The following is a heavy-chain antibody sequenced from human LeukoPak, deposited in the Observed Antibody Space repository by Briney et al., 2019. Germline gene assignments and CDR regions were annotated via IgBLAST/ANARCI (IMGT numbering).Heavy chain of an antibody. CDR2: IIPIFGTA. D-gene: IGHD6-19*01. Sequence: ASVKVSCKASGGTLSSYAISWVRQAPGQGLEWMGGIIPIFGTANYAQKFQGRVTITTDESTSTAYMELSSLRSEDTAVYYCARGIAVAGIGTFDYWGQGTLVTVSS. CDR3: ARGIAVAGIGTFDY. CDR1: GGTLSSYA. V-gene: IGHV1-69*05. J-gene: IGHJ4*02.